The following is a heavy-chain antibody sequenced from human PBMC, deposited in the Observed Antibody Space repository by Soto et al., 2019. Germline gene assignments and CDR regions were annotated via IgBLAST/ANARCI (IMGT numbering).Heavy chain of an antibody. Sequence: EVQLLESGGGLVQPGGSLRLSCAASGFTFSSYAMNWFRQAPGKGLEWVSVISGSDGSTYYADSVKGRFTISRDNSKNTLNLQRTSLRAEDTAVYYCARRSSSWYFDYWGQGTVVTVSS. CDR3: ARRSSSWYFDY. CDR2: ISGSDGST. V-gene: IGHV3-23*01. CDR1: GFTFSSYA. J-gene: IGHJ4*02. D-gene: IGHD6-13*01.